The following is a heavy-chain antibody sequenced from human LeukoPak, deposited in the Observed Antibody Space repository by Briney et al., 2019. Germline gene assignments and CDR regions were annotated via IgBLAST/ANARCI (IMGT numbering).Heavy chain of an antibody. V-gene: IGHV3-53*01. CDR3: ARHGSMTLIRGRLRYYYMDV. J-gene: IGHJ6*03. D-gene: IGHD3-10*01. CDR1: GFTVSSNY. CDR2: IYSGDST. Sequence: GGSLRLSCAASGFTVSSNYMSWVRQAPGKGLEWVSVIYSGDSTYYADSVKGRFTISRDNSKNTLYLQMNSLRAEDTAVYYCARHGSMTLIRGRLRYYYMDVWGKGTTVTVSS.